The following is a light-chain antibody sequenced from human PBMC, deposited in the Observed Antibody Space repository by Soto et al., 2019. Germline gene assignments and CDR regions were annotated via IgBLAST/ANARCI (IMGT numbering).Light chain of an antibody. V-gene: IGLV2-14*03. J-gene: IGLJ2*01. CDR2: DVS. CDR3: TSFTTSSTLV. Sequence: HSALTQPASVSGSPGQSITISCTGTSSDVGAYNYVSGYQHHPGKAPKLMIYDVSNRPSGVSNLFSGSKSGNTASLTISGLPAEYEEDYYCTSFTTSSTLVFVGGTKLTVL. CDR1: SSDVGAYNY.